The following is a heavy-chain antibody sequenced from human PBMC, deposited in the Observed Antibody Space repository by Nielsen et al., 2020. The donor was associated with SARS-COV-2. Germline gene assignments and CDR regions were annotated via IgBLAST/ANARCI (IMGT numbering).Heavy chain of an antibody. D-gene: IGHD5-18*01. CDR1: GGSFSGYY. Sequence: SETLSLTCAVYGGSFSGYYWSWIRQPPGKGLEWIGYIYYSGSTNYNPSLKSRVTISVDTSKNQFSLKLSSVTAADTAVYYCASLDTAMDKGDYWGQGTLVTVSS. CDR3: ASLDTAMDKGDY. CDR2: IYYSGST. J-gene: IGHJ4*02. V-gene: IGHV4-59*13.